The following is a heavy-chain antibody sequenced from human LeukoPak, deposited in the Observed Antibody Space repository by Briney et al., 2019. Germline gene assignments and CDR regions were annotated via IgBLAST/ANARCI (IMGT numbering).Heavy chain of an antibody. CDR3: AKDAASSWWYFDL. CDR2: TYSGGST. J-gene: IGHJ2*01. CDR1: GFTVSTNC. Sequence: GGSLRLSCAAPGFTVSTNCMSWVRKSPGKGLEWVSVTYSGGSTYYADSVKGWFTISRDNSKNTVYLQMNSLRGEDTAVYYCAKDAASSWWYFDLWGRGTLVTVSS. D-gene: IGHD5-18*01. V-gene: IGHV3-53*01.